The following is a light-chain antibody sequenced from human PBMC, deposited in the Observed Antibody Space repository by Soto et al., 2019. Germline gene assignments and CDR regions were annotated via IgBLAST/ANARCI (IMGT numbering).Light chain of an antibody. CDR2: AAS. CDR3: QQLNSYPIT. J-gene: IGKJ5*01. Sequence: DIQLTQSPSFLSASVGDRVTITCRASQGISSYIAWYQQKSGKAPKLLIYAASTLQSGVPSRFSGSGSGTEFTLTISSLHPEDFATYYCQQLNSYPITFGQGTRLEIK. V-gene: IGKV1-9*01. CDR1: QGISSY.